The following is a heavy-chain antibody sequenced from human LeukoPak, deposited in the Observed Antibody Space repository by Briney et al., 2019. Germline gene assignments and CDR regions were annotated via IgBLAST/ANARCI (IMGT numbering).Heavy chain of an antibody. CDR1: GGSVSSYY. V-gene: IGHV4-4*07. CDR2: VYTSGTT. Sequence: SETLSLTCTVSGGSVSSYYWSWIRQPAGKGLEWIGRVYTSGTTYYNPSLKSRVTVSVDTSKNQSSLTMRSVTAADTAMYYCASSGSGWSTRKDALEIWGQGTTVTVSS. CDR3: ASSGSGWSTRKDALEI. J-gene: IGHJ3*02. D-gene: IGHD6-19*01.